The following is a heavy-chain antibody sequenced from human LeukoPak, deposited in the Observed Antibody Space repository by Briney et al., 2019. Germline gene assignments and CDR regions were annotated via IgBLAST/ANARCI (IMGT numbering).Heavy chain of an antibody. CDR3: TRIGH. D-gene: IGHD3-16*01. Sequence: PGGSLRLSCTTPGFTFRDYAVSWVRQAPGKGLEWIGVIKSKSYGETTEYAASVKGRFTISRDDSKSIAYLQMNSLKTEDTAVYYCTRIGHWGQGTLVTVSS. J-gene: IGHJ4*02. CDR2: IKSKSYGETT. V-gene: IGHV3-49*04. CDR1: GFTFRDYA.